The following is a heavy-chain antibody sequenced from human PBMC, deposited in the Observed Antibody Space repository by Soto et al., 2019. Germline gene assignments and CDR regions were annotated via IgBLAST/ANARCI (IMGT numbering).Heavy chain of an antibody. D-gene: IGHD3-3*01. Sequence: AAVKVSCKACGYTFTRYYMHWVRQPPGQGLEWMGIINPSGGSTSYAQKFQGRVTMTRDTSTSTVYMELSSLRSEDTAVYYCARTIFGVVHSFDYWGQGTLVTVSS. CDR3: ARTIFGVVHSFDY. V-gene: IGHV1-46*01. CDR2: INPSGGST. CDR1: GYTFTRYY. J-gene: IGHJ4*02.